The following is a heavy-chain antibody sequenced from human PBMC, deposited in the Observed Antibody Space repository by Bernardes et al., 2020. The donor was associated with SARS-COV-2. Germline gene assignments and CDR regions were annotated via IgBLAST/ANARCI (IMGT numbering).Heavy chain of an antibody. Sequence: GGSLRLSCAASGFTFSSYAMSWVRQAPGKGLEWVSGISGNGGSTYYADSVRGRFTISRDNSKNTLYLQMHSLRAEDTAVYYCAKDTGSSGWAIDSWGQGTLVTVSS. CDR2: ISGNGGST. V-gene: IGHV3-23*01. CDR1: GFTFSSYA. D-gene: IGHD6-19*01. J-gene: IGHJ4*02. CDR3: AKDTGSSGWAIDS.